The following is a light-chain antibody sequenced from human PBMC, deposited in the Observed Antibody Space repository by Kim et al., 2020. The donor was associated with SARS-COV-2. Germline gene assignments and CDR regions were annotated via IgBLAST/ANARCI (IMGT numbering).Light chain of an antibody. CDR2: VIK. CDR3: SSYAGDDKYV. Sequence: GQSVTISCTATSGVIGGYVVVSWYQHHPGKANKLIFSVIKKRPSGLPDRFGGSKADKSASLAVSGLQAEDEADYCSSSYAGDDKYVFGTGTKVTVL. V-gene: IGLV2-8*01. J-gene: IGLJ1*01. CDR1: SGVIGGYVV.